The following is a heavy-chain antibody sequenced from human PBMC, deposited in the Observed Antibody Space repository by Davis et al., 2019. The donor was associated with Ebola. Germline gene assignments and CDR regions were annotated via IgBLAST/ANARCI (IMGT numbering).Heavy chain of an antibody. CDR1: GFTVSSNY. CDR3: ARSLWPLGDY. J-gene: IGHJ4*02. Sequence: GESLKISCAASGFTVSSNYMSWVRQAPGKGLEWVSAISGSGGSTYYADSVKGRFTISRDNSKNTLYLQMNSLRAEDTAVYYCARSLWPLGDYWGQGTLVTVSS. V-gene: IGHV3-23*01. D-gene: IGHD3-10*01. CDR2: ISGSGGST.